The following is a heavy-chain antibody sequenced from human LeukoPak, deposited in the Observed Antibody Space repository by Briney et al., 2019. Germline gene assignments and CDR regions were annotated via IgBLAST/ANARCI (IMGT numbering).Heavy chain of an antibody. J-gene: IGHJ6*02. CDR2: IIPIFGTA. D-gene: IGHD2-2*01. Sequence: ASVKVSCKASGGTFSSYAISWVRQAPGQGLEWMGGIIPIFGTANYAQKFQGRVTITADESTSTAYMEMSSLRSEDTAVYYCARSRDVVVPAALRYYYYGMVVWGQGTTVTVSS. CDR3: ARSRDVVVPAALRYYYYGMVV. CDR1: GGTFSSYA. V-gene: IGHV1-69*13.